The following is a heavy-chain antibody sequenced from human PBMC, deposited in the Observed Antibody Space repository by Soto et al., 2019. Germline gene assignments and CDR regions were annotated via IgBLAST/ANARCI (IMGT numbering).Heavy chain of an antibody. V-gene: IGHV4-39*01. J-gene: IGHJ6*02. D-gene: IGHD3-10*01. CDR3: ARLGEGAVSNYYYYGMDV. CDR1: GGSISSGGYY. CDR2: IYYSGST. Sequence: SETLSLTCTVSGGSISSGGYYWSWIRQHPGKGLEWIGYIYYSGSTYYNPSLKSRVTISVDTSKNQFSLKLSSVTAADTAVYYCARLGEGAVSNYYYYGMDVWGQGTTVTVSS.